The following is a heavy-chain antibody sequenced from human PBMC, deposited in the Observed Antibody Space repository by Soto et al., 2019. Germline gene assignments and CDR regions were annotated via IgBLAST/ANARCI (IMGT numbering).Heavy chain of an antibody. J-gene: IGHJ4*02. V-gene: IGHV3-73*02. CDR2: IRSKVNSYAP. CDR1: GFTFSGSA. D-gene: IGHD3-22*01. CDR3: VRRSQDDSTGYFAY. Sequence: EVQLVESGGGLVQPGGSLKLSCAASGFTFSGSAMHWVRQASGKGLEWVGRIRSKVNSYAPACAASVKGRFTISRDESKNTVYLQMNSLQIEDTAVYYCVRRSQDDSTGYFAYWGQGTLVTVSS.